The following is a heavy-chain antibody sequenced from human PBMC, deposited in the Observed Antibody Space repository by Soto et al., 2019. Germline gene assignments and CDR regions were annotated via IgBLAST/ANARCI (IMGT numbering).Heavy chain of an antibody. CDR1: GGSFSGYY. CDR3: ASRFHGYRYGPDY. Sequence: QVQLQQWGAGLLKPSETLSLTCAVYGGSFSGYYWSWIRQPPGKGLEWIGEINHSGSTNYNPSLKRRVTISVDKSKNKVYLKLSSVTAADTAVYYCASRFHGYRYGPDYWGQGTLVTVSS. J-gene: IGHJ4*02. CDR2: INHSGST. V-gene: IGHV4-34*01. D-gene: IGHD5-18*01.